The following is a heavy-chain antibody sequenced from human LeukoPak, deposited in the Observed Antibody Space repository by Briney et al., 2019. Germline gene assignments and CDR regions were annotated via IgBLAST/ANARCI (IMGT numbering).Heavy chain of an antibody. CDR3: AKELYDSSGYFDY. D-gene: IGHD3-22*01. Sequence: GRSLRLSCAASGFTFSSYGMHWVRQAPGKGLEWVAVIWYDGSNKYYADSVKGRFTISRDNSKNTLYLHMNSLRAEDTAVYYCAKELYDSSGYFDYWGQGTLVTVSS. CDR1: GFTFSSYG. V-gene: IGHV3-33*06. J-gene: IGHJ4*02. CDR2: IWYDGSNK.